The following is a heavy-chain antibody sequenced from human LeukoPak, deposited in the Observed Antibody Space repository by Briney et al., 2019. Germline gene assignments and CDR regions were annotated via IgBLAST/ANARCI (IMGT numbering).Heavy chain of an antibody. V-gene: IGHV1-8*01. J-gene: IGHJ6*03. CDR1: GDTFTTYD. CDR3: GRAITIFDYYYMDV. CDR2: MNPKSGNT. D-gene: IGHD3-3*01. Sequence: ASVKVSCKASGDTFTTYDINWVRQAPGQGLEWMGWMNPKSGNTVYAQKFQGRVIMTRDTSKSTAYMELSSLRSDDTAVYYCGRAITIFDYYYMDVWGKGSTVTVSS.